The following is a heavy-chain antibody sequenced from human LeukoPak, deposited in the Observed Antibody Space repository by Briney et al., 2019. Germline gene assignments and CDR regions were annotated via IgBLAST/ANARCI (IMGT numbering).Heavy chain of an antibody. CDR1: GFTFSSYG. CDR2: IRYDGSNK. D-gene: IGHD6-13*01. V-gene: IGHV3-30*02. CDR3: AKDRGIAAAATPHWFDP. Sequence: PGGSLRLSCAASGFTFSSYGMHWVRQAPGKGLEWVAFIRYDGSNKYYADFVKGRFTISRDNSKNTLYLQMNSLRAEDTAVYYCAKDRGIAAAATPHWFDPWGQGTLVTVPS. J-gene: IGHJ5*02.